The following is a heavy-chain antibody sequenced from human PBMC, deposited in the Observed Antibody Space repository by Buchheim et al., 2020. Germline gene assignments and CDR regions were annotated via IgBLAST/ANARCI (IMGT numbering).Heavy chain of an antibody. CDR3: AKDKWYGVDY. Sequence: QVQLVESGGGVVQPGRSLRLSCAASGFTFSSYGMHWVRQAPGKGLEWVAFIRYDGSNKYYADSVKGRFAISRDNSKNTINLQMNSLRAEDTAVYYCAKDKWYGVDYWGQGTL. CDR2: IRYDGSNK. V-gene: IGHV3-30*02. J-gene: IGHJ4*02. CDR1: GFTFSSYG. D-gene: IGHD3-10*01.